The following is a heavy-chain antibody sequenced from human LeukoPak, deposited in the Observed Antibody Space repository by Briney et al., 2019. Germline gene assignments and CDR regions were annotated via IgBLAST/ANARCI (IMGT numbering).Heavy chain of an antibody. D-gene: IGHD1-26*01. CDR2: ISYDGSNK. Sequence: GGSLRLSCAASGFTFSSYAMHWVRQAPGKGLEWVAVISYDGSNKYYADSVKGRFPISRDNSKNTLYLQMNSLRAEDTAVYYCARETGGSYMDAFDIWGQGTMVTVSS. CDR3: ARETGGSYMDAFDI. V-gene: IGHV3-30*04. CDR1: GFTFSSYA. J-gene: IGHJ3*02.